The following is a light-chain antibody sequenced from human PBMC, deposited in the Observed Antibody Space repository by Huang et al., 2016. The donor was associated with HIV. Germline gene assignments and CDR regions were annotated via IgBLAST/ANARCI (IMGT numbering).Light chain of an antibody. Sequence: DIQMTQSPSSLSASVGDRVTITCRASQSISSYLNWYQQKPGQAPKLLIYAASSVQSGVPARFSGSGSGTDFTLTISSLQPEDFATYYCQQSYSTPETFGPGTKVDIK. CDR3: QQSYSTPET. J-gene: IGKJ3*01. CDR1: QSISSY. V-gene: IGKV1-39*01. CDR2: AAS.